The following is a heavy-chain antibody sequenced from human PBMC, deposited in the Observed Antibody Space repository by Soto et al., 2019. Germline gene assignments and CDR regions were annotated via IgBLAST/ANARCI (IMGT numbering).Heavy chain of an antibody. CDR1: GGSIRSYC. CDR2: ICNSGTT. Sequence: TSETLSLTCTVSGGSIRSYCWTWIRQPPGEGLKWMGCICNSGTTNYNPSLKSRVTITVDTQKNQFFLKLNSVTAPDTAVYYCARASMIDILIGYPRYGMDVWGQGTTVTVSS. J-gene: IGHJ6*02. CDR3: ARASMIDILIGYPRYGMDV. D-gene: IGHD3-9*01. V-gene: IGHV4-59*01.